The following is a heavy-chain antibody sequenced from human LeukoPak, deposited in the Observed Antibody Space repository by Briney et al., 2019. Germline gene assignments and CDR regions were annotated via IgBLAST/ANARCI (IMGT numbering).Heavy chain of an antibody. J-gene: IGHJ4*02. V-gene: IGHV4-4*07. Sequence: SETLSLTCTVSGGPISSFYWSWIRQPAGKGLEWIGHMYTSGRINYNPSLKSRVTISVNKSKNQFSLRLTSVTAADTAVYYCAGDGYRTSWYYYWGQGTLVTVSS. CDR3: AGDGYRTSWYYY. D-gene: IGHD6-13*01. CDR2: MYTSGRI. CDR1: GGPISSFY.